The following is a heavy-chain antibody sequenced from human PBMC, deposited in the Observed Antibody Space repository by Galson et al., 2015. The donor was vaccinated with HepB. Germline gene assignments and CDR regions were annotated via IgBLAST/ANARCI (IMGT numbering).Heavy chain of an antibody. CDR3: ARDRKIGPADYYFDF. J-gene: IGHJ4*02. D-gene: IGHD2-2*01. CDR1: GFSFSGYG. CDR2: VASDGRDK. Sequence: SLRLSCAASGFSFSGYGMHWVRQAPGKGLDWVAVVASDGRDKRYANSVKGRFTISRDNSKNTLYLQMNNLGAEDTAVYYCARDRKIGPADYYFDFWGQGTLVTVSS. V-gene: IGHV3-30*03.